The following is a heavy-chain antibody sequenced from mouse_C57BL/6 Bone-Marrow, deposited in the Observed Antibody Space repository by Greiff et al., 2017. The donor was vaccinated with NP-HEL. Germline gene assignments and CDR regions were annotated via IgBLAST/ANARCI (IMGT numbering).Heavy chain of an antibody. J-gene: IGHJ2*01. V-gene: IGHV5-6*02. CDR2: ISSGGSYT. CDR3: ARHPLLRPVDFDY. Sequence: DVKLVESGGDLVKPGGSLKLSCAASGFTFSSYGMSWVRQTPDKRLEWVATISSGGSYTYYPDSVKGRFTISRDNAKNTLYLQMSSLKSEDTAMYYCARHPLLRPVDFDYWGQGTTLTVSS. D-gene: IGHD1-2*01. CDR1: GFTFSSYG.